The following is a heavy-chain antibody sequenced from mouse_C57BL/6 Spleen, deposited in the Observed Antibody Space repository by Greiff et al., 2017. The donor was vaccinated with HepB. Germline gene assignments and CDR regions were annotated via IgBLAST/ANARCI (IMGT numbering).Heavy chain of an antibody. V-gene: IGHV5-16*01. CDR2: INYDGSST. Sequence: EVQLVESEGGLVQPGSSMKLSCTASGFTFSDYYMAWVRQVPEKGLEWVANINYDGSSTYYLDSLKSRFIISRDNAKNILYLQMSSLKSEDTATYYCARATYYGSSQYYFDYWGQGTTLTVSS. CDR1: GFTFSDYY. J-gene: IGHJ2*01. D-gene: IGHD1-1*01. CDR3: ARATYYGSSQYYFDY.